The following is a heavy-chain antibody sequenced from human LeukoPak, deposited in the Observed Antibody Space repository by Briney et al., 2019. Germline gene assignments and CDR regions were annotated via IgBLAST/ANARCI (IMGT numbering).Heavy chain of an antibody. Sequence: SETLSLTCSVSGGSINNYYWNWIRQPPGKGLEWIGYIYYSGSTNYNPSLKSRVTISVDTSKNQFSLKLSSVTAADTAVYYCGRYCSGGSCYSGYNYYGMDVWGQGTTVTVSS. V-gene: IGHV4-59*08. CDR1: GGSINNYY. D-gene: IGHD2-15*01. CDR3: GRYCSGGSCYSGYNYYGMDV. CDR2: IYYSGST. J-gene: IGHJ6*02.